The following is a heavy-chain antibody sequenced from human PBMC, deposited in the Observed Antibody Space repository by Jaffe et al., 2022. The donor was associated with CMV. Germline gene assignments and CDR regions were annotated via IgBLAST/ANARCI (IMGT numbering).Heavy chain of an antibody. Sequence: EVQLLESGGGLVQPGGSLRLSCAASGFTFSSYAMSWVRQAPGKGLEWVSAISGSGGSTYYADSVKGRFTISRDNSKNTLYLQMNSLRAEDTAVYYCAKDLKGLIGSTSWFDYWGQGTLVTVSS. CDR1: GFTFSSYA. V-gene: IGHV3-23*01. D-gene: IGHD2-2*01. CDR3: AKDLKGLIGSTSWFDY. CDR2: ISGSGGST. J-gene: IGHJ5*01.